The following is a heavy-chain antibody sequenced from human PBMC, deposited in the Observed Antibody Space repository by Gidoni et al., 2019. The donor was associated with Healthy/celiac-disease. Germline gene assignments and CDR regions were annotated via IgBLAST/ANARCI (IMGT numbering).Heavy chain of an antibody. J-gene: IGHJ4*02. CDR1: GFSLSTSGVG. V-gene: IGHV2-5*05. CDR2: IYWDDDK. D-gene: IGHD3-16*01. Sequence: QITLKESGPTLVKPTQTLTLTCTFSGFSLSTSGVGVGWIRQPPGKALEWLALIYWDDDKRYGPSLKSRLTITKDTSKNQVVLTMTNMDPVDTATYYCAHGGGVWGYFDYWGQGTLVTVSS. CDR3: AHGGGVWGYFDY.